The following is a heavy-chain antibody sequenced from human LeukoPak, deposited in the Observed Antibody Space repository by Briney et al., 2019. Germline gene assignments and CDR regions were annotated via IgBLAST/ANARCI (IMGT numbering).Heavy chain of an antibody. J-gene: IGHJ6*02. V-gene: IGHV1-8*01. Sequence: ASVKASCKASGYTFTSYDINWVRQATGQGLEWMGWMNPNSGNTGYAQKFQGRVTMTRNTSISTAYMELSSLRSEDTAVYYCARGWVVDYYYYYGMDVWGQGTTVTVSS. CDR3: ARGWVVDYYYYYGMDV. D-gene: IGHD2-2*01. CDR1: GYTFTSYD. CDR2: MNPNSGNT.